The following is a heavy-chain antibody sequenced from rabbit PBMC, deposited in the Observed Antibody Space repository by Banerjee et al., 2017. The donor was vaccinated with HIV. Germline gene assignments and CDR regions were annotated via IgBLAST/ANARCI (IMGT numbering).Heavy chain of an antibody. J-gene: IGHJ6*01. D-gene: IGHD4-2*01. CDR3: ARRYAGGGVYDYGFRL. CDR2: IYAGSSGST. CDR1: GFSFSISYY. V-gene: IGHV1S40*01. Sequence: QSLEESGGDLVKPGASLTLTCTASGFSFSISYYISWVRQAPGKGLEWIGTIYAGSSGSTDYASWAKGRFTISKTSSTTVTLQMTSLTAADTATYFCARRYAGGGVYDYGFRLWGPGTLVT.